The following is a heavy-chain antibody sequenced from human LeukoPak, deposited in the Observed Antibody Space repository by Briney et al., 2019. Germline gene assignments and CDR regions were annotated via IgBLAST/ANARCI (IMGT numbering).Heavy chain of an antibody. CDR1: GYTFAGYY. Sequence: ASVKVSCKASGYTFAGYYMHWVRQAPEQGLEWMGRINPNSGGTNYAQKFQGRVTMTRDTSISTAYMELSRLRSDDTAVYYCARVILGYYGSGSYDYWGQGTLVTVSS. J-gene: IGHJ4*02. V-gene: IGHV1-2*06. CDR2: INPNSGGT. D-gene: IGHD3-10*01. CDR3: ARVILGYYGSGSYDY.